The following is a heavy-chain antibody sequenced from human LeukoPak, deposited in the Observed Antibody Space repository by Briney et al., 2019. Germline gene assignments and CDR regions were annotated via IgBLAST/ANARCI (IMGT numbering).Heavy chain of an antibody. V-gene: IGHV1-18*01. CDR1: GYTLTSYG. Sequence: ASVKVSCKASGYTLTSYGISWVRPGPRQGLEWVGWISAYNGNTNYAQTLQGRVTMTTDTSTSTAYMEQRSLRSDDTAVYYCARVAGSSGYYYFDYWGQGTLVTVSS. CDR3: ARVAGSSGYYYFDY. J-gene: IGHJ4*02. CDR2: ISAYNGNT. D-gene: IGHD3-22*01.